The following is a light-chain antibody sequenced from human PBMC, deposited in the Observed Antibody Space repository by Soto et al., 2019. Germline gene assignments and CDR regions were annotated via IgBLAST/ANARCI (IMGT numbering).Light chain of an antibody. CDR2: EGS. V-gene: IGLV2-23*01. CDR1: SSDVGSYNL. J-gene: IGLJ2*01. CDR3: CSYAGSSVA. Sequence: QSALTQPASVSGSPGQSITISCTGTSSDVGSYNLVSWYQQHPGKAPKLMIYEGSKRPLGVSNRFSGSKSGNTASLTISGVQAEDEAEYYCCSYAGSSVAFGGGTKLTVL.